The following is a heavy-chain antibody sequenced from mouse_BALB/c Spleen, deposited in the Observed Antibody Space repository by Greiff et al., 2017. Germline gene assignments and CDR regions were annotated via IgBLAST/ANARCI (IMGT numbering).Heavy chain of an antibody. CDR3: ARTTANYFDY. D-gene: IGHD1-2*01. Sequence: EVKLMESGGGLVQPGGSRKLSCAASGFTFSSFGMYWVRQAPEKGLEWVAYISSGSSTTYYADTVKGRFTITRDNPKNTLFLQMTSLRSEDTAMYYCARTTANYFDYWGQGTTVTVSS. CDR2: ISSGSSTT. J-gene: IGHJ2*01. V-gene: IGHV5-17*02. CDR1: GFTFSSFG.